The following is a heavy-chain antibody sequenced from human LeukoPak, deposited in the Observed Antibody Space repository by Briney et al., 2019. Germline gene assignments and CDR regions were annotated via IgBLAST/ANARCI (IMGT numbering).Heavy chain of an antibody. CDR3: AKNGDRGAYCTGGTCYPYFYYYMDV. CDR1: GFTVSSNY. J-gene: IGHJ6*03. Sequence: GGSLRLSCAASGFTVSSNYMSWVRQAPGKGLEWVSLIYSGGSTYYADSVKGRFTISRDNSKNTLYLQMNSLRAEDTAIYYCAKNGDRGAYCTGGTCYPYFYYYMDVWGKGTTVTI. D-gene: IGHD2-15*01. V-gene: IGHV3-53*01. CDR2: IYSGGST.